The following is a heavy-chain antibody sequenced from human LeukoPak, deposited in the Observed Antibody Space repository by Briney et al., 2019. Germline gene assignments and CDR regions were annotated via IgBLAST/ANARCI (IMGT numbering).Heavy chain of an antibody. D-gene: IGHD6-19*01. CDR3: ARRASGDSSGWYYY. Sequence: ASVKVSCKASGYTFTGYYMHWVRQAPGQGLEWMGWINPNSGGTNYAQKFQGRVTMTRDTSSSTAYMEVSRLRSDDTAVYYCARRASGDSSGWYYYWGQGTLVTVSS. CDR2: INPNSGGT. J-gene: IGHJ4*02. CDR1: GYTFTGYY. V-gene: IGHV1-2*02.